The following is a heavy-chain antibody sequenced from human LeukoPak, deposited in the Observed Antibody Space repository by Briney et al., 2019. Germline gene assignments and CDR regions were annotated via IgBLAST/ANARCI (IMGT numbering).Heavy chain of an antibody. V-gene: IGHV4-30-2*02. J-gene: IGHJ3*02. Sequence: SETLSLTCAVSGGSISSGGYSWSWIRQPPGTGLEWIGYIYHSGSTYYNPSLKSRVTISVDRSKNQFSLKLSSVTAADTAVYFCARDRGYGHAFDIWGQGTMVTVSS. CDR2: IYHSGST. D-gene: IGHD2-15*01. CDR1: GGSISSGGYS. CDR3: ARDRGYGHAFDI.